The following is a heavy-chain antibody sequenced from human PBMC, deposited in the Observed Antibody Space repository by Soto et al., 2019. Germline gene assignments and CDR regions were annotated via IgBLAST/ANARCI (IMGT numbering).Heavy chain of an antibody. V-gene: IGHV1-69*01. Sequence: QVQLVQSGAEVKKPGSSVKVSCKGSGGTFSSYAISWVRQAPGQGLEWMGGIIPISGTANYALKFQGRVTITADESTSTVYMELSSLRSEDTAVYFCARSQGSSTSLEIYYYYYYGMDVWGQGTTVTVSS. D-gene: IGHD2-2*01. CDR2: IIPISGTA. J-gene: IGHJ6*02. CDR1: GGTFSSYA. CDR3: ARSQGSSTSLEIYYYYYYGMDV.